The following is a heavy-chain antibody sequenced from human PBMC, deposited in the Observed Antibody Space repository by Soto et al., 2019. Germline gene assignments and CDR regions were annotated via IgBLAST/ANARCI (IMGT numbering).Heavy chain of an antibody. CDR3: ARELITGTTQYYYYGMDI. CDR2: MNPNSGNT. D-gene: IGHD1-20*01. J-gene: IGHJ6*02. CDR1: GYTFTSSD. V-gene: IGHV1-8*01. Sequence: QVQLVQSGAEVKKPGASVKVSCKASGYTFTSSDINWVRQATGQGLEWMGWMNPNSGNTGYAQKFQGRVTMPRNTSISTAYRELGCLRSEATAVYYCARELITGTTQYYYYGMDIWGQGTTVTVSS.